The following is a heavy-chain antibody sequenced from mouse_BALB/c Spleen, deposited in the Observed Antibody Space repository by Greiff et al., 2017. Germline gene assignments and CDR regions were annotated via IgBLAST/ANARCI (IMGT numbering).Heavy chain of an antibody. D-gene: IGHD2-10*01. V-gene: IGHV8-12*01. Sequence: QVTLKVSGPGILQPSQTLSLTCSFSGFSQSTSGMGVSWIRQPSGKGLEWLAHIYWDDDKRYNPSLKSRLTISKDTSSNQVFLKITSVDTADTATYYCARSGAYYSAWFAYWGQGTLVTVSA. CDR1: GFSQSTSGMG. CDR2: IYWDDDK. CDR3: ARSGAYYSAWFAY. J-gene: IGHJ3*01.